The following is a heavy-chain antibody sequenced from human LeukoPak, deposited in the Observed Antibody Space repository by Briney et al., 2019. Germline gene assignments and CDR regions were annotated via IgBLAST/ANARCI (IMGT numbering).Heavy chain of an antibody. V-gene: IGHV3-30*18. D-gene: IGHD6-6*01. CDR2: ISYDGGST. J-gene: IGHJ4*02. Sequence: GRSLRLSCAASGFTFSTYAMHWVRQAPGKGLEWVAIISYDGGSTSYADSVKGRFTISRDNSKNTLYLQMSSLRTEDTAVYYCAKIEGSSSYYFNYWGQGTLVTVSS. CDR1: GFTFSTYA. CDR3: AKIEGSSSYYFNY.